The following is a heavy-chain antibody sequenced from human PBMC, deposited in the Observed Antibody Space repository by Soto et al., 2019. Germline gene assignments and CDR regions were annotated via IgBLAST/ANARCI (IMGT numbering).Heavy chain of an antibody. CDR1: GFTFGSYA. CDR2: ISGSGGST. J-gene: IGHJ4*02. Sequence: GGSLRLSCAASGFTFGSYAMSWVRQAPGKGLEWVSAISGSGGSTYYADSVKGRFTISRDNSKNTLYLQMNSLRAEDTAVYYCAKIDYGDSYYFDYWGQGTLVTVSS. D-gene: IGHD4-17*01. CDR3: AKIDYGDSYYFDY. V-gene: IGHV3-23*01.